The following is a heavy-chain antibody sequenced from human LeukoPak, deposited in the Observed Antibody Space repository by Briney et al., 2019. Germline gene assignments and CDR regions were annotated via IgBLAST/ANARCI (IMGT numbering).Heavy chain of an antibody. D-gene: IGHD6-13*01. V-gene: IGHV4-59*11. J-gene: IGHJ4*02. CDR2: IYYSGTT. CDR1: GGSISSHY. CDR3: ARGVYIAAAQYGY. Sequence: SETLSLTCTVSGGSISSHYWSWIRRPPGKGLEWIGYIYYSGTTNYNPSLKSRVTISVDTSKNQFSLKLSSVTAADTAVYYCARGVYIAAAQYGYWGQGTLVTVSS.